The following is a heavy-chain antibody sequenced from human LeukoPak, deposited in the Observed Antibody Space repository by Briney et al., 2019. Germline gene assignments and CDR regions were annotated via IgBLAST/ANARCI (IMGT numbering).Heavy chain of an antibody. V-gene: IGHV3-23*01. D-gene: IGHD3-3*01. J-gene: IGHJ4*02. CDR2: ISGSGGST. Sequence: GGSLRLSCAASGFTFSSYAMSWVRQAPGKGLEWVSAISGSGGSTYYADSVKGRFTISRDNSKNTLYLQMNSLRAEDTAVYYCATDGLRFLEWLLYFDYWGQGTLVTVSS. CDR1: GFTFSSYA. CDR3: ATDGLRFLEWLLYFDY.